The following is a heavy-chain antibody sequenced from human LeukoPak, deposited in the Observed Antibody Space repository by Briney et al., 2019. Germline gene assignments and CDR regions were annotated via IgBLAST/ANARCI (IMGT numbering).Heavy chain of an antibody. J-gene: IGHJ1*01. V-gene: IGHV4-34*01. CDR1: GGSFSGYC. CDR2: INHSGST. CDR3: ARLRQWLVPGYFQH. D-gene: IGHD6-19*01. Sequence: PSETLSLTCAVYGGSFSGYCWSWIRQPPGKGLEWIGEINHSGSTNYNPSLKSRVTISVDTSKNQFSLKLSSVTAADTAVYYCARLRQWLVPGYFQHWGQGTLVTVSS.